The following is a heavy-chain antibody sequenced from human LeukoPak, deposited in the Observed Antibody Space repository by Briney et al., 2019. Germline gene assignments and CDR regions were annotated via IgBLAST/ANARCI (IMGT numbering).Heavy chain of an antibody. J-gene: IGHJ6*03. CDR2: INHSGST. V-gene: IGHV4-34*01. CDR1: GGSFSGYY. D-gene: IGHD2-15*01. Sequence: SETLSLTCDVYGGSFSGYYWSWIRQPPEKGLEWIGEINHSGSTNYNPSLKSRVTISVDTSKNQFSLKLRFVTPADTAVFYCARTTEGYCSGGNCYYYYYYMDVWGKGTTVTVSS. CDR3: ARTTEGYCSGGNCYYYYYYMDV.